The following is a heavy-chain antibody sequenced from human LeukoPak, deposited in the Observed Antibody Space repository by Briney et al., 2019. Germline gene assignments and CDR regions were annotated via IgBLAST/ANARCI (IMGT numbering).Heavy chain of an antibody. CDR2: INTNTGNP. D-gene: IGHD4-17*01. V-gene: IGHV7-4-1*02. CDR3: ASSGNDYGDYYYYYYGMDV. J-gene: IGHJ6*02. Sequence: ASVKVSCKASGYTFTSYAMNWVRQAPGQGLEWMGWINTNTGNPTYAQGFTGRFVFSLDTSVSTAYLQISSLKAEDTAVYYCASSGNDYGDYYYYYYGMDVWGQGTTVTVSS. CDR1: GYTFTSYA.